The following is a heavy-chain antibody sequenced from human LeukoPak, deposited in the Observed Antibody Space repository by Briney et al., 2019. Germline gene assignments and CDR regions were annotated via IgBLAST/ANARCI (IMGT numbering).Heavy chain of an antibody. J-gene: IGHJ5*02. CDR2: IRYCGSNK. CDR1: GFTFSSHG. D-gene: IGHD2-15*01. Sequence: GGSLRLSCAASGFTFSSHGMHWVRQAPGKGLEWVAFIRYCGSNKYYADSVKGRFTISRDNSKNTLYLQMNSLRAEDTAVYYCAKGPYCSGGSCAKGYWFDPWGQGTLVTVSS. V-gene: IGHV3-30*02. CDR3: AKGPYCSGGSCAKGYWFDP.